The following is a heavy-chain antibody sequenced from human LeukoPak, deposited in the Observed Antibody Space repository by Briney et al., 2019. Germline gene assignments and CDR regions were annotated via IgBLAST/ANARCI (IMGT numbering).Heavy chain of an antibody. CDR1: GFTFSSYG. CDR2: IRYDGSNK. CDR3: AKGPGYSSGWLY. Sequence: PGGSLRLSCAASGFTFSSYGMHWVRQAPGKGLEWVAFIRYDGSNKYYADSVKGRFTISRDNSKNTLYLQMNSLRAEDTAVYYCAKGPGYSSGWLYWGQGTLVTVSS. J-gene: IGHJ4*02. D-gene: IGHD6-19*01. V-gene: IGHV3-30*02.